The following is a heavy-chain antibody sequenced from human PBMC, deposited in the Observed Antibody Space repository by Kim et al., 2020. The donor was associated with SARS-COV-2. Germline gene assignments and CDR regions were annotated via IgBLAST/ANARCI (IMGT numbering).Heavy chain of an antibody. Sequence: GGSLRLSCAASGFTFSSYAMSWVRQAPGKGLEWVSCISDNGGRTYYADSVKGRFTISRDNSKNTLYLQMNSLRAEDTAVYYCAKSGLTVRGVHYWGQGTLVTVSS. J-gene: IGHJ4*02. CDR1: GFTFSSYA. D-gene: IGHD3-10*02. CDR2: ISDNGGRT. CDR3: AKSGLTVRGVHY. V-gene: IGHV3-23*01.